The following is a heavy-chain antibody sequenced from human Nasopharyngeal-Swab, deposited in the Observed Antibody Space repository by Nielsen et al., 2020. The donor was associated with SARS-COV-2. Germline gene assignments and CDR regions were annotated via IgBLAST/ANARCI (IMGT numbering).Heavy chain of an antibody. D-gene: IGHD2-15*01. J-gene: IGHJ5*02. Sequence: ASVKVSCKASGYTFTGQYIQWVRQAPGQGLEWMGIINPGGGSARYSQNFQGRVTMTRDTSTNTVYMELYSLTSEDTAVYYCARGGDPREVVAATDWFDPWGQGTLVTVSS. CDR2: INPGGGSA. CDR3: ARGGDPREVVAATDWFDP. CDR1: GYTFTGQY. V-gene: IGHV1-46*01.